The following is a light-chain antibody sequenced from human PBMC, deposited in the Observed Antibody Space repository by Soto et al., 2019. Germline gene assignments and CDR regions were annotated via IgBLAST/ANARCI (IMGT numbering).Light chain of an antibody. CDR2: RSN. J-gene: IGLJ2*01. V-gene: IGLV1-47*01. CDR1: SSNIGSNY. CDR3: AAWDDSLSGVV. Sequence: QSVITQPPSASGTPGQRVTISCSGSSSNIGSNYVYWYQQLPGTAPKVLIYRSNQRPSGVPDRFSGSKSGTSASLAISGLRSEDEADYSCAAWDDSLSGVVFGGGTKLTVL.